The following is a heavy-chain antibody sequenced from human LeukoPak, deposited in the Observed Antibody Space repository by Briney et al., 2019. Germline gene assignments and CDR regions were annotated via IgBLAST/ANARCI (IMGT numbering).Heavy chain of an antibody. CDR3: AKDRGSYYFDY. J-gene: IGHJ4*02. Sequence: GGSLRLSCAASGFTFSNYKMNWVRQAPGKGLEWVAVISYDGSNKYYADSVKGRFTISRDNSKNTLYLQMNSLRAEDTAVYYCAKDRGSYYFDYWGQGTLVTVSS. CDR2: ISYDGSNK. D-gene: IGHD1-26*01. CDR1: GFTFSNYK. V-gene: IGHV3-30*18.